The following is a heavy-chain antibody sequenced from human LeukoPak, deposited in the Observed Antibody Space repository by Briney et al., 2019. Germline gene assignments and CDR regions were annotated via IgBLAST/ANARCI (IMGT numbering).Heavy chain of an antibody. Sequence: SETLSLTCTVSGGSISSYYWSWIRQPAGKGLEWIGRIYTSGSTNYNPSLKSRATISVDKSKNQVSLKLSSVTAADTAVYYCARVGNYYDSSGYYYYYYYMDVWGKGTTVTVSS. V-gene: IGHV4-4*07. CDR2: IYTSGST. CDR1: GGSISSYY. J-gene: IGHJ6*03. D-gene: IGHD3-22*01. CDR3: ARVGNYYDSSGYYYYYYYMDV.